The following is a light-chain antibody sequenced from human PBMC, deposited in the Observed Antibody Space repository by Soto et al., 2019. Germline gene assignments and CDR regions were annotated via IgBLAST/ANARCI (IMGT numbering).Light chain of an antibody. CDR2: GNN. V-gene: IGLV1-44*01. CDR3: AAWDDSLNASFV. CDR1: NSNIGSFT. J-gene: IGLJ1*01. Sequence: QSVLTQPPSASGTPGQRVTISCSGSNSNIGSFTVNWYQQLPGTAPKLLIYGNNQRPSGVPDRFSGSKSGTSASLAISGLQSEDEADYYCAAWDDSLNASFVFGTGTKVTVL.